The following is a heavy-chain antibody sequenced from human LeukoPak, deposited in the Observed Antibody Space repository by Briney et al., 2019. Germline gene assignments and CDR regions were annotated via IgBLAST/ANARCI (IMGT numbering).Heavy chain of an antibody. J-gene: IGHJ4*02. CDR2: INPNSGGT. V-gene: IGHV1-2*04. CDR3: ARGASMSSSWYQDY. Sequence: ASVKVSCKASGYTFTGYYMHWVRQAPGQGLEWMGWINPNSGGTNYAQKFQGWVTMTRDTSISTAYMELSRLRSDDTAVYYCARGASMSSSWYQDYWGQGTLVTVSS. CDR1: GYTFTGYY. D-gene: IGHD6-13*01.